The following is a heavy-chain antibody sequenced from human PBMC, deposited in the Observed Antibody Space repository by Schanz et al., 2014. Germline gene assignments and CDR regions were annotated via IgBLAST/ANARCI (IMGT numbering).Heavy chain of an antibody. D-gene: IGHD3-10*01. V-gene: IGHV3-23*01. CDR1: GFSFSSYA. Sequence: EVQLLESGGGLVEPGGSLRLSCAASGFSFSSYAMGWVRQARGKGLEWVSGFDAHDGRAYYADSAKGRFTISRDNSKSTLYVEMNSLRVEDTAVYYCAKYRGYYRVSGSYRELEYWGQGTLVTVSS. J-gene: IGHJ4*02. CDR2: FDAHDGRA. CDR3: AKYRGYYRVSGSYRELEY.